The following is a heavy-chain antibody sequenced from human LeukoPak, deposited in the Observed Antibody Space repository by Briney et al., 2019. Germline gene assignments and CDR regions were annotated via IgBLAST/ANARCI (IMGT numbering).Heavy chain of an antibody. J-gene: IGHJ3*02. D-gene: IGHD3-10*01. CDR2: IYYSGST. CDR1: GGSICSYY. CDR3: ARHGLRGGAFDI. Sequence: PSETLSLTCTVSGGSICSYYWSWIRQPPGKGLEWIGYIYYSGSTNYNPSLKSRVTISVDTSKNQFSLKLSSVTAADTAVYYCARHGLRGGAFDIWGQGTMVTVSS. V-gene: IGHV4-59*08.